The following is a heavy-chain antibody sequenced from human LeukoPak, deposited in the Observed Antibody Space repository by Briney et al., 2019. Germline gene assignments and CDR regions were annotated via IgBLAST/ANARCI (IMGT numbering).Heavy chain of an antibody. D-gene: IGHD5-12*01. CDR3: ASEGSGYNRAEYFQH. Sequence: SVKVSCKASGGTFSSYAISWVRQAPGQGLEWMGRIIPILGIANYAQKFQGRVTITADKSTSTAYMELSSLRSEDTAVYYCASEGSGYNRAEYFQHWGQGTLVTVSS. CDR2: IIPILGIA. V-gene: IGHV1-69*04. CDR1: GGTFSSYA. J-gene: IGHJ1*01.